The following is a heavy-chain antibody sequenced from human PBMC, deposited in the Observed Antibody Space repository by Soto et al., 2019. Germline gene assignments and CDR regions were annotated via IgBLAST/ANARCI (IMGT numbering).Heavy chain of an antibody. V-gene: IGHV4-59*01. J-gene: IGHJ6*03. D-gene: IGHD3-3*01. CDR2: IYYSGST. CDR3: AGSDYDFWSGYYNGPYYYYSMDV. CDR1: GGCISRWY. Sequence: SETLSLDRTVGGGCISRWYWSWIRQPPGKGLEWIGYIYYSGSTNYNPSLKSRVTISVDTSKNQFSLKLSSVTAADTAVYYCAGSDYDFWSGYYNGPYYYYSMDVWGKGTTVTVSS.